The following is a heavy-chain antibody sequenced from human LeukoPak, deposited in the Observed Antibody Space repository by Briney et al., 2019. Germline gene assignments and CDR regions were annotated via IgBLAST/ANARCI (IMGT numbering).Heavy chain of an antibody. Sequence: SETLSLTCAVYGGSISSYYWSWIRQPAGKGLEWIGRIYTSGSSNFNPSLKSRVTMSVNTSKNQFSLKLSSVTAADTAVYYCARYSAQRFDPWGQGTLVTVSS. CDR1: GGSISSYY. J-gene: IGHJ5*02. CDR3: ARYSAQRFDP. D-gene: IGHD6-19*01. CDR2: IYTSGSS. V-gene: IGHV4-59*10.